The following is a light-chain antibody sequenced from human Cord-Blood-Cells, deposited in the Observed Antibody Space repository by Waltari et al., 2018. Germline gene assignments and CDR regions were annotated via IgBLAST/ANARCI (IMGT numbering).Light chain of an antibody. CDR3: QQSYSTPFT. CDR2: AAS. Sequence: DIQMTQSPYSLSASVGDRVTIPCRASQSISRYLNWYQQKPGKAPKLLIYAASSLQSGVPSRFRGSGSGTDVTLTISSLQPEDFATYYCQQSYSTPFTFGPGTKVDIK. V-gene: IGKV1-39*01. J-gene: IGKJ3*01. CDR1: QSISRY.